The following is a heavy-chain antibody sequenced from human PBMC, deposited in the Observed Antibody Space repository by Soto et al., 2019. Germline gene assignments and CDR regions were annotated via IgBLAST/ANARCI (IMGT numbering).Heavy chain of an antibody. CDR3: ARVSGIYYYGMDV. J-gene: IGHJ6*02. Sequence: PSETLSLTCAVYGGSFSGYYWSWIRQPPGKGLEWIGEINHSGSTNYNPSLKSRVTISVDTSKNQVSLKLSSVTAADTAVYYCARVSGIYYYGMDVWGQGTTVTV. CDR2: INHSGST. D-gene: IGHD3-10*01. V-gene: IGHV4-34*01. CDR1: GGSFSGYY.